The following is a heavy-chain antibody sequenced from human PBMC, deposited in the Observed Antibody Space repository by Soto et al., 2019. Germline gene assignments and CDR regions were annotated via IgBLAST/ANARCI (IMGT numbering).Heavy chain of an antibody. CDR2: IQSDGSSI. J-gene: IGHJ5*02. V-gene: IGHV3-74*01. D-gene: IGHD2-21*02. CDR3: ARSDGIHR. CDR1: GFIFNNYW. Sequence: EVQMAESGGGLVQPGGSLRLSCATSGFIFNNYWMHWVRQVPGKGLMWVSRIQSDGSSIDYADSVKGRFTISSDNAKNSVYLQMNRLRVEDTAVYYWARSDGIHRWGQGTLVADSS.